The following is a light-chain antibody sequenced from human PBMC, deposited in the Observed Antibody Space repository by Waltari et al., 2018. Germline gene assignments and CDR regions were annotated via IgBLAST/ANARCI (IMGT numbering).Light chain of an antibody. CDR2: EVY. CDR3: CSYTNSGTRV. V-gene: IGLV2-14*03. J-gene: IGLJ1*01. CDR1: SSDLGGYVY. Sequence: QSPLTQPASVSASPGQSITIPCTGTSSDLGGYVYASWYQQHPGRAPKLIIYEVYKRPSGISRRFSGSKSGNTASLTISGLQPEDEADYYCCSYTNSGTRVFGTGTKVTVL.